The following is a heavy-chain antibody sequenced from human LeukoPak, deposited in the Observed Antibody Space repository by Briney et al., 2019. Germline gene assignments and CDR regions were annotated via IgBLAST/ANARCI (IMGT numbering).Heavy chain of an antibody. V-gene: IGHV4-59*01. CDR1: GGSFSGYY. Sequence: SETLSLTCTVSGGSFSGYYCSWIRQPPGKGLEWIGYIYYSGSTNYNPSLKRRVTISVDTTKNQFSLKLSSVTAADTAVYYFAGAQYSRRWHYWGEGTLV. CDR2: IYYSGST. D-gene: IGHD6-13*01. J-gene: IGHJ4*02. CDR3: AGAQYSRRWHY.